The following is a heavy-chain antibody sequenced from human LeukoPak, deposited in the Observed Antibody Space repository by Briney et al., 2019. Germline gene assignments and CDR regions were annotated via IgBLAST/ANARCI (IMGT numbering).Heavy chain of an antibody. CDR1: GGSISPDY. V-gene: IGHV4-59*01. D-gene: IGHD6-19*01. CDR2: VYYTGTT. Sequence: SETLSLTCTVSGGSISPDYWGWIRQPPGKGLEWIAYVYYTGTTNFNPSLKSRFSISVDTSRNQLSLRLTSVTAADTAVYYCARLWRLTVATYNYYYLDLWGRGTLVTVSS. J-gene: IGHJ2*01. CDR3: ARLWRLTVATYNYYYLDL.